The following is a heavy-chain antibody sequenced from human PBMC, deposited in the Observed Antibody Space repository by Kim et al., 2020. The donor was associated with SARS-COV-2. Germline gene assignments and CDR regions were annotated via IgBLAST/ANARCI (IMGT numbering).Heavy chain of an antibody. CDR1: GFTFDDYA. D-gene: IGHD3-10*01. J-gene: IGHJ6*01. Sequence: GGSLRLSCAASGFTFDDYAMHWVRQAPGKGLEWVSLIRWDGGSTYYADSVQGRFTISRDNSKNSLYLQMNSLRAEDTALYYCAKDRYGSGSYSAYYYYYGMDVWGKGTTVTGS. CDR2: IRWDGGST. CDR3: AKDRYGSGSYSAYYYYYGMDV. V-gene: IGHV3-43D*03.